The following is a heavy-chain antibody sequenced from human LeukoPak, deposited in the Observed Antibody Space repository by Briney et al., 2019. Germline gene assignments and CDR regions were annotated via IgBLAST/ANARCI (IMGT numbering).Heavy chain of an antibody. CDR1: GASISFYY. V-gene: IGHV4-59*08. J-gene: IGHJ6*02. CDR2: IDYSGST. Sequence: SETLSLTCTVSGASISFYYWSWIRQPPGKGLEWIGNIDYSGSTNYNPSLKSRVTISVDTSKNQVSLKLSSVTAADTAVYYCARQGLRYYYYGIDVWGQGTTVTVSS. D-gene: IGHD4-17*01. CDR3: ARQGLRYYYYGIDV.